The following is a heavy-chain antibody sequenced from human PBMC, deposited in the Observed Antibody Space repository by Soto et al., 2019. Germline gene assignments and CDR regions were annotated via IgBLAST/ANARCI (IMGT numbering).Heavy chain of an antibody. J-gene: IGHJ4*01. Sequence: GGSLRLPWAASGFTLRRYWKSWVRQAPGKGMEWLATIKTDASEKKYVDSVEGRFTVPRENAKKSPDLKKDRLRAEGPAVYLFARDSLYVTVRSVNKYLDCWGRGTLVTVS. D-gene: IGHD4-17*01. CDR3: ARDSLYVTVRSVNKYLDC. V-gene: IGHV3-7*01. CDR2: IKTDASEK. CDR1: GFTLRRYW.